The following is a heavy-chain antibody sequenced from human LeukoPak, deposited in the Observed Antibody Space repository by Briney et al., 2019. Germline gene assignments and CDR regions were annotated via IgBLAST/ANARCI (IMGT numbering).Heavy chain of an antibody. Sequence: GASVKVSCKASGGTFSSYTISWVRQAPGQGLEWMGRIIPILGIANYAQKFQGRVTITADKSTSTAYMELSSPRSEDTAVYYCARDMFGYCSSTSCPWGQGTLVTVSS. CDR1: GGTFSSYT. D-gene: IGHD2-2*01. V-gene: IGHV1-69*04. CDR2: IIPILGIA. J-gene: IGHJ5*02. CDR3: ARDMFGYCSSTSCP.